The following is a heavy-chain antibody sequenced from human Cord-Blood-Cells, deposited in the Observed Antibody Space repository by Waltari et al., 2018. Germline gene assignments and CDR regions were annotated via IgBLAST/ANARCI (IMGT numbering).Heavy chain of an antibody. V-gene: IGHV3-30*04. CDR3: ARGTSSDY. CDR1: GFAFSSYA. Sequence: QVQLVESGGGVVQPGRSLRLPCAAPGFAFSSYAMHWVRQAPGKGLEWVAVISYDGSNKYYADSVKGRFTISRDNSKNTLYLQMNSLRAEDTAVYYCARGTSSDYWGQGTLVTVSS. J-gene: IGHJ4*02. CDR2: ISYDGSNK.